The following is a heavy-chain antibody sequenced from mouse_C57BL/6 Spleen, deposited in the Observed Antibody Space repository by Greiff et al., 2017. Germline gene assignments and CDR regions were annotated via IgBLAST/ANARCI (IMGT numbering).Heavy chain of an antibody. CDR3: ARFYYGSSYEAY. CDR2: IDPSDSYT. V-gene: IGHV1-50*01. D-gene: IGHD1-1*01. Sequence: QVQLQQPGAELVKPGASVKLSCKASGYTFTSYWLQWVKQRPGQGLEWIGEIDPSDSYTNYNQKFKGKATLTVDTSSSTAYMQLSSQTSEDSAVYYCARFYYGSSYEAYWGQGTLVTVSA. CDR1: GYTFTSYW. J-gene: IGHJ3*01.